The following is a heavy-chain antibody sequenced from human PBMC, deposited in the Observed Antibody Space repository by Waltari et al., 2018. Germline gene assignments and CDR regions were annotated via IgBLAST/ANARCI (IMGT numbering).Heavy chain of an antibody. CDR2: SNNGGVDK. J-gene: IGHJ4*02. V-gene: IGHV3-23*01. Sequence: EVQLLESGGGVAQPGGSLTLSCAASGFSFTAYAMSWVRQTPDRGLEWVAGSNNGGVDKYYSEAVKGRFIVSRDNSRSTLYLQMSSLRAEDTAVYYCAKEIGALGTPVFDYWGQGTLVSVSS. CDR1: GFSFTAYA. CDR3: AKEIGALGTPVFDY. D-gene: IGHD6-13*01.